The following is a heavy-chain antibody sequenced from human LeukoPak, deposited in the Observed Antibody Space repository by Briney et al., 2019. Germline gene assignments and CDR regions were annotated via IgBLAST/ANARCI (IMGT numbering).Heavy chain of an antibody. J-gene: IGHJ4*02. Sequence: SETLSLTCTVSGGSISSGSYYWSWIRQPAGKGLEWIGRIYTSGSTNYNPSLKSRVTISVDTSKNQFSLKLSSVTAADTAVYYCARHYSSSWSYFDYWGQGTLVTVSS. D-gene: IGHD6-13*01. CDR3: ARHYSSSWSYFDY. V-gene: IGHV4-61*02. CDR2: IYTSGST. CDR1: GGSISSGSYY.